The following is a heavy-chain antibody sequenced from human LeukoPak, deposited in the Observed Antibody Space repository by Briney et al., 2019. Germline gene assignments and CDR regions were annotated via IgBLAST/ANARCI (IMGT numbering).Heavy chain of an antibody. CDR2: ISASGGST. J-gene: IGHJ6*02. Sequence: GGSLRLSCGASEFXFSSYAIQWVRQAPGKGLEWVSGISASGGSTWYADSVKGRFTISRDNYKNTLYLQMNSLRAEDTAVYYCAKYVSAKGPPYALDVWGQGTTVTVSS. CDR3: AKYVSAKGPPYALDV. CDR1: EFXFSSYA. V-gene: IGHV3-23*01. D-gene: IGHD2/OR15-2a*01.